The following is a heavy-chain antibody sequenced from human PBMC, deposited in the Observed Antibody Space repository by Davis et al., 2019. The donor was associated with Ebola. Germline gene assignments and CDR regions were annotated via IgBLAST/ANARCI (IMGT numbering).Heavy chain of an antibody. CDR1: GGSISSSSYY. CDR2: IYYSGST. CDR3: ARRIGGYCSSTRCYGGNWFDP. J-gene: IGHJ5*02. V-gene: IGHV4-39*01. D-gene: IGHD2-2*01. Sequence: SETLSLTCTVSGGSISSSSYYWGWIRQPPGKGLEWIGSIYYSGSTYYNPSLKSRVTISVDTSKNQFSLKLSSVTAADTAVYYCARRIGGYCSSTRCYGGNWFDPWGQGTLVTVSS.